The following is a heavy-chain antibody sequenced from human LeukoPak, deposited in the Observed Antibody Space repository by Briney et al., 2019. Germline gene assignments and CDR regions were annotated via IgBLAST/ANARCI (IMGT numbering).Heavy chain of an antibody. CDR2: ISSGGSTI. CDR1: GFTLSSHT. V-gene: IGHV3-48*02. D-gene: IGHD1-14*01. J-gene: IGHJ4*02. CDR3: ARSKPSPPFDF. Sequence: AGGSLRLSCAASGFTLSSHTMNWVRQAPGKGLEWVSCISSGGSTIYYADSVKGRFTISRDTAKNSLFLQMNSIRDEDTAVYYCARSKPSPPFDFWGQGTLVTVSS.